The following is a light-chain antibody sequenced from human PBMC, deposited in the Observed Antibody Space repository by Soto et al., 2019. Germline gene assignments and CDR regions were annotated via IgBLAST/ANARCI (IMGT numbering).Light chain of an antibody. CDR1: QSVGRF. CDR3: QQSFTTPLT. J-gene: IGKJ4*01. Sequence: DIQMTQSPSSLSASVGDRVTITCRASQSVGRFLNWYQQKPGKAPTVLINVASTLRSGVPSRFSGSGSGPDFNLNINSLQPEDFATYFCQQSFTTPLTFGGGTKVEIK. V-gene: IGKV1-39*01. CDR2: VAS.